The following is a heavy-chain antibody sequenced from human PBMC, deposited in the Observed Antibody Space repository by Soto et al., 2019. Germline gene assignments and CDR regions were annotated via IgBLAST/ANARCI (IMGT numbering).Heavy chain of an antibody. J-gene: IGHJ6*01. CDR2: VSPPFRTS. CDR3: ARVLYYGSGSYSPYGMDV. CDR1: GVSFNNNG. D-gene: IGHD3-10*01. Sequence: QVQLVQSGAEVKKPGSSVKVSCKTSGVSFNNNGIGWVRQAPGHGLEWMGGVSPPFRTSNYARKFQGRISIPADASTGTVTMELSSLTSEATAQYYCARVLYYGSGSYSPYGMDVWGQGPTVNVSS. V-gene: IGHV1-69*01.